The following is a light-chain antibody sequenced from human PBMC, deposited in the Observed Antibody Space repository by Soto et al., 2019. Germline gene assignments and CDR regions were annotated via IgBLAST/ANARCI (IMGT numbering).Light chain of an antibody. V-gene: IGKV3-15*01. CDR1: QSVSTN. J-gene: IGKJ2*01. CDR2: GAS. Sequence: EIVMTQSPATLSVSPGERATLSCRASQSVSTNLAWYQQKPGQAPRLLIYGASTRATGIPVRFTGSGSGTELIITTSSLQSDDDGVDYCQQYDNNGPYTFGQGTKLEIK. CDR3: QQYDNNGPYT.